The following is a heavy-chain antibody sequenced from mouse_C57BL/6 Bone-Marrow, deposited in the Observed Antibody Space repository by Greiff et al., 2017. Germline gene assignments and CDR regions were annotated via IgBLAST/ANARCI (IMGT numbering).Heavy chain of an antibody. CDR1: GFTFSSYG. CDR2: ISSGGSYP. J-gene: IGHJ1*03. V-gene: IGHV5-6*01. Sequence: DVHLVESGGDLVKPGGSLKLSCAASGFTFSSYGMSWVRQTPDKRLEWVATISSGGSYPYYPDSVQGRFTISRDNAKNTLYLQMSSLKSEDTDMSYCAKHKIPLSYGNFWYFDVWGTGTTVTVSS. D-gene: IGHD2-1*01. CDR3: AKHKIPLSYGNFWYFDV.